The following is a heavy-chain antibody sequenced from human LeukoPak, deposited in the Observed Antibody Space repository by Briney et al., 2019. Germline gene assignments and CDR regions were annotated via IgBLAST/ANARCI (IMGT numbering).Heavy chain of an antibody. CDR2: INHSGST. Sequence: PSEPLSLPCSVYGGSFSGYYWSWIRQPPGKGLEWIGEINHSGSTNYNPSLKSRVTISVDTSKNQFSLKLSSVTAADTAVYYCARGIPPPYSSSWWFDPWGQGTLVTVSS. V-gene: IGHV4-34*01. CDR1: GGSFSGYY. J-gene: IGHJ5*02. CDR3: ARGIPPPYSSSWWFDP. D-gene: IGHD6-13*01.